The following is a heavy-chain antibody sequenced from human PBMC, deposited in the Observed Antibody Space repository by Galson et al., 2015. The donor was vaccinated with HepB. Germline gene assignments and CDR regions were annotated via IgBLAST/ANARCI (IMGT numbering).Heavy chain of an antibody. V-gene: IGHV2-70*01. Sequence: PALVKPTQTLTLTCTFSGFSLSTSGMCVSWIRQPPGKALEWLALIDWDDDKYYSTSLKTRLTISKDTSKNQVVLTMTNMDPVDTATYYCARIRAAAAYYYGMDVWGQGTTVTVSS. CDR1: GFSLSTSGMC. CDR2: IDWDDDK. CDR3: ARIRAAAAYYYGMDV. J-gene: IGHJ6*02. D-gene: IGHD6-13*01.